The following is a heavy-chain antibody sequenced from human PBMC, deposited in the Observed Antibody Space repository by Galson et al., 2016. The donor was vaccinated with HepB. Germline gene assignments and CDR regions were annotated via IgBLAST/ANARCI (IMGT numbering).Heavy chain of an antibody. CDR1: GYTFTSDY. V-gene: IGHV1-46*01. Sequence: SVKVSCKASGYTFTSDYMHWVRQAPGQGLEWMGKINPSGGSTSYAQKFQGRVTMTRDTSTSTVYMELSSLRSGDTAVYYCARDVGGGYYYYGMDVWGQGTTVTVSS. CDR2: INPSGGST. D-gene: IGHD3-10*01. CDR3: ARDVGGGYYYYGMDV. J-gene: IGHJ6*02.